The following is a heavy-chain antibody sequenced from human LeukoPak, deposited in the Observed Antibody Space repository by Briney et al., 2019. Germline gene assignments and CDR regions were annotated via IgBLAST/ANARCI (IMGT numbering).Heavy chain of an antibody. CDR1: GFTYRSYW. CDR3: ARDPHGGSGSDPHDAFDI. CDR2: IKSDGSKT. V-gene: IGHV3-74*01. D-gene: IGHD1-26*01. Sequence: GGSLRLXCAASGFTYRSYWMHWVRQAPGKGLVWVSRIKSDGSKTSYADSVKGRFTISRDNTKNTLYLQMNSLRAEDTAVYYCARDPHGGSGSDPHDAFDIWGQGTMVTVSS. J-gene: IGHJ3*02.